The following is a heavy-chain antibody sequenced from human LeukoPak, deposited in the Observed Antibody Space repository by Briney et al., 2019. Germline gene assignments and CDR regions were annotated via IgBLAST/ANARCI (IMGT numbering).Heavy chain of an antibody. CDR1: GYTFTSYD. CDR3: VRAPPNWGFNY. Sequence: ASVKVSCKASGYTFTSYDINWVRQATEQGLEWLGWMSTNSGNTGYAQKFQGRVTMTRNTSISTAYMELSSLRSEDTAVYYCVRAPPNWGFNYWGQGTLVTVSS. D-gene: IGHD7-27*01. J-gene: IGHJ4*02. V-gene: IGHV1-8*01. CDR2: MSTNSGNT.